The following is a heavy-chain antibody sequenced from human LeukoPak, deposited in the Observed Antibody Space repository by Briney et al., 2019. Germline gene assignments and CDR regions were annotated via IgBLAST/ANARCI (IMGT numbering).Heavy chain of an antibody. J-gene: IGHJ4*02. D-gene: IGHD3-16*01. Sequence: GRSLRLSCAASGFSFSSYGMRWVRQAPGKGLEWVAVIWDGGSNKYYAESVKGRFTISRDNSKNTLYLQMNSLGAGDTAVFYCASEQDSEYVSPFAYWGQGPLVTVSS. CDR2: IWDGGSNK. CDR1: GFSFSSYG. V-gene: IGHV3-33*01. CDR3: ASEQDSEYVSPFAY.